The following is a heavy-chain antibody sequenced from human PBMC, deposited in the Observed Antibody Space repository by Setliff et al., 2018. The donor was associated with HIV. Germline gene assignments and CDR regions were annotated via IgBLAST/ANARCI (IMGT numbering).Heavy chain of an antibody. CDR1: GGSISDYY. CDR3: AASSGWQRGDY. Sequence: PSETLSLTCTVSGGSISDYYWSWIRQPAGKGLEWIGRVYASGSTNYSPSLKSRVTMSVDTSNNQFSLKLSSVTAADTAVYYCAASSGWQRGDYWGQGILVTVSS. D-gene: IGHD6-25*01. CDR2: VYASGST. V-gene: IGHV4-4*07. J-gene: IGHJ4*02.